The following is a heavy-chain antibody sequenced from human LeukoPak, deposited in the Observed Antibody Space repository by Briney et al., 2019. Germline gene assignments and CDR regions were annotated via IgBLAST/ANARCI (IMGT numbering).Heavy chain of an antibody. Sequence: GGSLRLSCAASGFTFSSYAMSWVRQAPGKGLEWVSAISGSGGSTYYADSVKGRFTISRDNSKNPLYLQMNSLRAEDTAVYYCAISDSSGWYYYYYGMDVWGQGTTVTVSS. CDR3: AISDSSGWYYYYYGMDV. J-gene: IGHJ6*02. CDR1: GFTFSSYA. D-gene: IGHD6-19*01. V-gene: IGHV3-23*01. CDR2: ISGSGGST.